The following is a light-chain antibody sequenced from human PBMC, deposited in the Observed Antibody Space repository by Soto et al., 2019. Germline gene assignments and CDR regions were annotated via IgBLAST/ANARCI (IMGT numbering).Light chain of an antibody. J-gene: IGKJ5*01. CDR1: RNIYNY. CDR2: AAS. V-gene: IGKV1-39*01. CDR3: EQTYSTPVT. Sequence: DIQMTQSPSSLSASVGDRVTVTCRTSRNIYNYLNWYQQKPGKAPKLLIYAASSVQSGVPLRFSGSGSGTDFTLTISSLQPEDFATYYCEQTYSTPVTFGQGTRLEVK.